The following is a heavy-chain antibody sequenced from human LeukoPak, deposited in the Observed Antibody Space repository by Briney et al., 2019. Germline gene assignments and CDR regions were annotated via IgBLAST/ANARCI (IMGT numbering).Heavy chain of an antibody. CDR1: GFTFSSHG. CDR3: TRDRGSTDFDY. D-gene: IGHD3-10*01. J-gene: IGHJ4*02. CDR2: IQFDGSSK. Sequence: PGGSLRLSCAASGFTFSSHGMYWVRQAPGKGLEWVAFIQFDGSSKYYADSVKGRFTISRDSSQNTLYLQMNSLRTEDTALYYCTRDRGSTDFDYWGQGTLVTVSS. V-gene: IGHV3-30*02.